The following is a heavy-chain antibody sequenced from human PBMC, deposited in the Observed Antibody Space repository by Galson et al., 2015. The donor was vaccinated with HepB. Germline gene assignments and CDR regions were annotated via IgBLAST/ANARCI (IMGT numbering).Heavy chain of an antibody. CDR1: GYALTELS. J-gene: IGHJ1*01. V-gene: IGHV1-24*01. Sequence: SVKVSCKVSGYALTELSVHWVRQAPGKGLEWMGGLDVEDDETIYAQKSQGRVTMTEDTSTDTAYMELSSLRSEDTAIYYCATSVIWQAEHLQHWGQGTLVSVSS. D-gene: IGHD3-10*01. CDR3: ATSVIWQAEHLQH. CDR2: LDVEDDET.